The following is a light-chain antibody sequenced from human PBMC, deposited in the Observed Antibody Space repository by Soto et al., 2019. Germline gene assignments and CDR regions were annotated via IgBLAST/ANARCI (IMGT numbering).Light chain of an antibody. CDR1: QAIGND. V-gene: IGKV1-17*01. Sequence: DIPMTQSPSSLSADVGDRVTITCRASQAIGNDLGWYQQKPWKAPKRLIYPASSLQHGVPSRFSGSGSVTEVTLTINSLQPEDFATYYCLQHNSYPLTFGGGTKVERK. J-gene: IGKJ4*01. CDR3: LQHNSYPLT. CDR2: PAS.